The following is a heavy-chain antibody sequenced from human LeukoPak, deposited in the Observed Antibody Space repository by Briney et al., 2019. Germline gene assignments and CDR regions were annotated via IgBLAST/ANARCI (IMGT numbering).Heavy chain of an antibody. D-gene: IGHD1-26*01. CDR3: ARGGWELSRNFDY. Sequence: PGGSLRLSCAASAFTFSSYGMSWVRQAPGKGLEWVSAISGDGRDIFYADAVKGRFTISRDNSKNTLYLQMNSLRDEDTALYYCARGGWELSRNFDYWGQGTLVTVSS. J-gene: IGHJ4*02. CDR1: AFTFSSYG. CDR2: ISGDGRDI. V-gene: IGHV3-23*01.